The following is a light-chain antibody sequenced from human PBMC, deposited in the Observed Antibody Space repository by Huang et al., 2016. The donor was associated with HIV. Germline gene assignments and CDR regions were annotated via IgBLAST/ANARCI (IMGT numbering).Light chain of an antibody. CDR1: QNINTH. Sequence: EIVLTQSPATLSFFPGQRVSLSCRASQNINTHLAWYQQRPGQPPRLLIYDASSRVPGVAARFSGSGSGTDFTLIISSLESEDFATYYCQQRVNGLTFGGGTKV. V-gene: IGKV3-11*01. J-gene: IGKJ4*01. CDR2: DAS. CDR3: QQRVNGLT.